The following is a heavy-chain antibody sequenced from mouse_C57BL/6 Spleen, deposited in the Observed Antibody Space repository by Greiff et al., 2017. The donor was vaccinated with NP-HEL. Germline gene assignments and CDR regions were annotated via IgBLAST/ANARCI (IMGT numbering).Heavy chain of an antibody. CDR3: ARSGSYAMDY. Sequence: EVMLVESGGGLVKPGGSLKLSCAASGFTFSDYGMHWVRQAPEKGLEWVAYISSGSSTIYYADTVKGRFPISRDNAKNTLFLQMTSLRSEDTAMYYCARSGSYAMDYWGQGTSVTVSS. CDR2: ISSGSSTI. J-gene: IGHJ4*01. CDR1: GFTFSDYG. D-gene: IGHD4-1*01. V-gene: IGHV5-17*01.